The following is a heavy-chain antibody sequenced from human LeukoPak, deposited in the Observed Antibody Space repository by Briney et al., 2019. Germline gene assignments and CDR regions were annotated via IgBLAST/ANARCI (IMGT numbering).Heavy chain of an antibody. CDR2: VSGYSDRT. V-gene: IGHV3-23*01. CDR1: GFTFSHYA. D-gene: IGHD4-17*01. Sequence: GGSLRLSCEASGFTFSHYAVNWVRQAPGKGLEWVSAVSGYSDRTYYADSVKGRFTISRDNSHDTLSLQMNSLRAEDTAVYYCAKGHGDYIPAEYIQHWGQGTLVTVSS. J-gene: IGHJ1*01. CDR3: AKGHGDYIPAEYIQH.